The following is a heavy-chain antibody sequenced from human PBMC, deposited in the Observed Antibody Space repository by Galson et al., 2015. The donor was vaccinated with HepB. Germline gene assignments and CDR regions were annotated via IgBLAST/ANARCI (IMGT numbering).Heavy chain of an antibody. D-gene: IGHD4-17*01. V-gene: IGHV3-30*04. J-gene: IGHJ5*02. CDR2: ISYDGSNK. CDR3: ARDRRGRGTTVTTVDWFDP. CDR1: GFTFSSYA. Sequence: SLRLSCAASGFTFSSYAMHWVRQAPGKGLEWVAVISYDGSNKYYADSVKGRFTISRDNSKNTLYLQMNSLRAEDTAVYYCARDRRGRGTTVTTVDWFDPWGQGTLVTVSS.